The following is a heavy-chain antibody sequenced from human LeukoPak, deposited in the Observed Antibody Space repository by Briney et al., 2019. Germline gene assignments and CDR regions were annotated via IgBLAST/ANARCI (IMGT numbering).Heavy chain of an antibody. J-gene: IGHJ4*02. Sequence: GGSLRLSCAASGFTLSSYSMNWVRQARGKGLEWVSYISSSSSTIYYADSVKGRFTISRDNAKNSLYLQMNSLRAEDTAVYYCARGGYIEMATVFDYWGQGTLVSVSS. V-gene: IGHV3-48*01. CDR3: ARGGYIEMATVFDY. D-gene: IGHD5-24*01. CDR2: ISSSSSTI. CDR1: GFTLSSYS.